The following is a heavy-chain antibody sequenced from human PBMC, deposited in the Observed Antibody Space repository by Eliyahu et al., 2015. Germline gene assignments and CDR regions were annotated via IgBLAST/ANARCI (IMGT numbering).Heavy chain of an antibody. CDR2: ISSSGSTI. D-gene: IGHD6-19*01. V-gene: IGHV3-11*01. Sequence: QVQLVESGGGLVKPGXSLXLSXAASGFTFSDYYMSWXRQAPGKGLGWVSYISSSGSTIYYADXVKGRFTISRDNAKNSLYLQMNSLRAEDTAVYYCARDRGRTIAVAESWGQGTLVTVSS. CDR3: ARDRGRTIAVAES. J-gene: IGHJ4*02. CDR1: GFTFSDYY.